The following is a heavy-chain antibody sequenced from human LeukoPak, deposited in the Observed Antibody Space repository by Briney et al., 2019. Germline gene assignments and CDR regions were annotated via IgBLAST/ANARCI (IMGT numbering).Heavy chain of an antibody. Sequence: PSETLSLTCTVSGDSISNYYWSWIRQPPGKGLEWIGYIYYSGTTNYNPSLKSRVTISVDTSKNQFSLKLSSVTAADTAVYYCARSYYGSGRYGPQFDYWGQGTLVTVSS. CDR3: ARSYYGSGRYGPQFDY. D-gene: IGHD3-10*01. CDR2: IYYSGTT. V-gene: IGHV4-59*01. J-gene: IGHJ4*02. CDR1: GDSISNYY.